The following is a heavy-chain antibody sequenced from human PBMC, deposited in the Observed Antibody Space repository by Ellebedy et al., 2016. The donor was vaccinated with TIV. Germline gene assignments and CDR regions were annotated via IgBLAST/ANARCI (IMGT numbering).Heavy chain of an antibody. J-gene: IGHJ6*03. CDR1: GGSMNSYY. Sequence: SETLSLTCTVSGGSMNSYYWSWIRQPPVKGLEWIGYISYSMYYSGSTNYNPSLKSRVTISVDASKNQFSLKLTSATAADTAVYYCARHAATVGAPNMDVWGRGTTVTVSS. CDR3: ARHAATVGAPNMDV. CDR2: ISYSMYYSGST. V-gene: IGHV4-59*08. D-gene: IGHD4-23*01.